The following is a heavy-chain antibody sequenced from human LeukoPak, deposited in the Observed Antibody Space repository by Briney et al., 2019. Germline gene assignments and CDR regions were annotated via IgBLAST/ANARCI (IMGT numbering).Heavy chain of an antibody. Sequence: GGSLRLSCAASGFTLSSYGMSWVRQAPGKGLEWVSAISGGGGSTFYADSVKGRFTISRDNSKNSLYLQMNSLRAEDTAVYYCARGNYVWGSYRDYYFDYWGQGTLVTVSS. D-gene: IGHD3-16*02. CDR3: ARGNYVWGSYRDYYFDY. J-gene: IGHJ4*02. CDR2: ISGGGGST. CDR1: GFTLSSYG. V-gene: IGHV3-23*01.